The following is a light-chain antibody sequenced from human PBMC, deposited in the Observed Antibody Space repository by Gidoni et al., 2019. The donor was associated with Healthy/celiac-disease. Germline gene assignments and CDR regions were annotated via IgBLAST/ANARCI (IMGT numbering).Light chain of an antibody. CDR2: DVI. J-gene: IGLJ1*01. V-gene: IGLV2-14*03. Sequence: QSALTQPASVSGSPGQSITISCTGTSSEVGGYNYVSWYQQHPGKSPKLMIYDVINRPSGVSNRFSGSKSGNTASLTISGLQAEAEADYYCSSYTSSSTPYVFGTGTKVTVL. CDR1: SSEVGGYNY. CDR3: SSYTSSSTPYV.